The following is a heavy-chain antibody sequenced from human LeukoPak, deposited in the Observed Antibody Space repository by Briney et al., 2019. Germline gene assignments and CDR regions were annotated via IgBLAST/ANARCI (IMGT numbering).Heavy chain of an antibody. D-gene: IGHD3-22*01. Sequence: PSETLSLTCTVSGYSISSGYYWGWIRQPPGKGLEWIGSIYHSGSTYYNPSLKSRGTISVDTSKNQFSLKLSSVTAADTAVYFCARARNYYDSSGYYYEGDAFDIWGQATMVTVSS. CDR3: ARARNYYDSSGYYYEGDAFDI. CDR2: IYHSGST. V-gene: IGHV4-38-2*02. J-gene: IGHJ3*02. CDR1: GYSISSGYY.